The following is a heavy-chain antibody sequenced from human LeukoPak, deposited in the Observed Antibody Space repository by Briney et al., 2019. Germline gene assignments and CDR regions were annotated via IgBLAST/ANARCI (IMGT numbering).Heavy chain of an antibody. CDR1: GGSISSSSYS. D-gene: IGHD3-3*01. CDR2: IYYSGTT. CDR3: ARLRFDFWSGYAHPYFDY. J-gene: IGHJ4*02. V-gene: IGHV4-39*01. Sequence: SSETLSLTCTVSGGSISSSSYSWGWIRQPPGKGLEWIGSIYYSGTTYYNPSLKSRVTISVDTSKIQFSLKLSSVAATDTAVYFCARLRFDFWSGYAHPYFDYWGKGTLVTVSS.